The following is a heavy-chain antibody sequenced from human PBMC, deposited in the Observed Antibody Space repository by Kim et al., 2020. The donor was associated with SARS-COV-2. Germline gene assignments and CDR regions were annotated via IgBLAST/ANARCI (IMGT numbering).Heavy chain of an antibody. D-gene: IGHD3-3*01. V-gene: IGHV3-30-3*01. CDR3: ARDPAYEGLLHLYFDY. J-gene: IGHJ4*02. CDR2: ISYDGSNK. Sequence: GGSLRLSCAASGFTFSSYAMHWVRQAPGKGLEWVAVISYDGSNKYYADSVKGRFTISRDNSKNTLYLQMNSLRAEDTAVYYCARDPAYEGLLHLYFDYWGQGTLVTVSS. CDR1: GFTFSSYA.